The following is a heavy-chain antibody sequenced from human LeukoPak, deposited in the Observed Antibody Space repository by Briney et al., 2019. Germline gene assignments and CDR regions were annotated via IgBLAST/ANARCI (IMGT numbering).Heavy chain of an antibody. CDR3: ATEGAGGSYFDY. CDR2: FDPEDGET. D-gene: IGHD1-26*01. V-gene: IGHV1-24*01. Sequence: ASVKVSCKVSGYTLTELSMHWVRQAPGKGLEGMGGFDPEDGETIYAQKLQGRVTMTEDTSTDTAYMELSSLRSEDTAVYYCATEGAGGSYFDYWGQGTLVTVSS. CDR1: GYTLTELS. J-gene: IGHJ4*02.